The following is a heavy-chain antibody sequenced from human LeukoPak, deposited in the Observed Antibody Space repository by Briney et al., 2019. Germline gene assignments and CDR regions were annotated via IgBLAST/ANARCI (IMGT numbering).Heavy chain of an antibody. CDR2: IKQDGSEK. V-gene: IGHV3-7*01. CDR3: ARVGPWNSSGFNPYYFDY. CDR1: GFTFSSYG. Sequence: GGSLRLSCAASGFTFSSYGMHWVRQAPGKGLEWVANIKQDGSEKYYVDSVKGRFTISRDNSKNTLYLQMNSLRAEDTAVYYCARVGPWNSSGFNPYYFDYWGQGTLVTVSS. D-gene: IGHD6-25*01. J-gene: IGHJ4*02.